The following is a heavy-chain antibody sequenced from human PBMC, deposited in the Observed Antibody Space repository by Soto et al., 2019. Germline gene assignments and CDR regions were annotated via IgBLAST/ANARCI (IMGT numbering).Heavy chain of an antibody. D-gene: IGHD3-10*01. V-gene: IGHV3-74*01. J-gene: IGHJ6*03. CDR2: IKSDGSTT. CDR3: GRGAGGYYYMDV. Sequence: EVQLVESGGGLVQPGGSLRLSCAASGFTFSSYWMHWVRQTPGEGLVWVSRIKSDGSTTNYADSVKGRFTISRDNARNTLYMQMHSLRAEDTGLYYCGRGAGGYYYMDVWGKGTTVTVSS. CDR1: GFTFSSYW.